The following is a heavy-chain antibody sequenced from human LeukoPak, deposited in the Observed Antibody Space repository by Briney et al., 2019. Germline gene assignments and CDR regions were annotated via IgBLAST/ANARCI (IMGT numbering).Heavy chain of an antibody. CDR1: GFTFSSYG. CDR2: ISGSGDST. CDR3: AKDRLLNCRGDCYIFDY. D-gene: IGHD2-21*02. Sequence: GGTLRLSCAASGFTFSSYGMSWVRQAPGKGLEWVSAISGSGDSTFYADSVKGRFSISRDNSKNTLYLQVNGLRTEDTAVYYCAKDRLLNCRGDCYIFDYWGQGTVVTVS. J-gene: IGHJ4*02. V-gene: IGHV3-23*01.